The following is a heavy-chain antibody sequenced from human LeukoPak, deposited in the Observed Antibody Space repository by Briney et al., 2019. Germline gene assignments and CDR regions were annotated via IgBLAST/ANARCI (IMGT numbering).Heavy chain of an antibody. CDR3: ARRRFWFGDLYGNWFDP. D-gene: IGHD3-10*01. Sequence: SETLSLTCTVSGGSISSISYYWGWIRQPPGKGLEWIGEINHSGSTNYNPSLKSRVTISVDTSKNQFSLKLSSVTAADTAVYYCARRRFWFGDLYGNWFDPWGQGTLVTVSS. V-gene: IGHV4-39*07. CDR1: GGSISSISYY. J-gene: IGHJ5*02. CDR2: INHSGST.